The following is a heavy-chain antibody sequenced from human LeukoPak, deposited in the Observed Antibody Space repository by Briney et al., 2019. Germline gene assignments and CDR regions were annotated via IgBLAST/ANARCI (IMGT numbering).Heavy chain of an antibody. J-gene: IGHJ3*02. V-gene: IGHV3-30-3*01. D-gene: IGHD1-26*01. Sequence: GGSLRLSCAAFGFTFSSYAMHWVRQPPGKGLEWVAVISYDGSNKYYADSVRGRFTISRDNSKNTLYLQMNSLRAEDTAVYYCARDGNSGSYYDAFDIWGQGTMVTVSS. CDR1: GFTFSSYA. CDR3: ARDGNSGSYYDAFDI. CDR2: ISYDGSNK.